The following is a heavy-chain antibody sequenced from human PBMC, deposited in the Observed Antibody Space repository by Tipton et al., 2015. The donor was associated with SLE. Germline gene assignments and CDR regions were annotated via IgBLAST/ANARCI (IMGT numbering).Heavy chain of an antibody. Sequence: SLRLSCAASGFTFSNYGMHWVRQAPGKGLEWVAIISYDGSNKYYADSVKGRFTISRDISKSMLYLQMNSLRAEDTALYYCAKDGRITLVRGYDAFDIWGQGTITTGS. CDR3: AKDGRITLVRGYDAFDI. D-gene: IGHD3-10*01. CDR2: ISYDGSNK. J-gene: IGHJ3*02. V-gene: IGHV3-30*18. CDR1: GFTFSNYG.